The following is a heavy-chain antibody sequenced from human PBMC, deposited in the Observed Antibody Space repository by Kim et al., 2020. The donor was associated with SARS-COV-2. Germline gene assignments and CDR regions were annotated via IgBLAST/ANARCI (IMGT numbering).Heavy chain of an antibody. CDR3: ARREIRFGSPSFDY. Sequence: SPSFQGQVTISVDKSTNSAYLQWSSLKASDTAMYYCARREIRFGSPSFDYWGQGALVTVSS. D-gene: IGHD3-3*01. V-gene: IGHV5-51*01. J-gene: IGHJ4*02.